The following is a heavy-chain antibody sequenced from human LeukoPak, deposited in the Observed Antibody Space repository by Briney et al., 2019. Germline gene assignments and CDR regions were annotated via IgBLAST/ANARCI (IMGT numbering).Heavy chain of an antibody. CDR3: ARGRSSMVRGYYYYYMDV. CDR1: GGSISSYY. CDR2: IYYSGST. Sequence: SETLSLTCTISGGSISSYYWSWIRQPPGKGLEWIGYIYYSGSTNYNPSLKSRVTISVDTSKNQFSLKLSSVTAADTAVYYCARGRSSMVRGYYYYYMDVWGKGTTVTISS. V-gene: IGHV4-59*01. D-gene: IGHD3-10*01. J-gene: IGHJ6*03.